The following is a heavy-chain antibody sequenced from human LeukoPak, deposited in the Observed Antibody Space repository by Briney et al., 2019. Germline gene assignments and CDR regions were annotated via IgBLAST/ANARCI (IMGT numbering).Heavy chain of an antibody. CDR1: GGSISTYY. D-gene: IGHD4-11*01. CDR3: AGSTTVTVNWFDP. V-gene: IGHV4-59*12. Sequence: SETLSLTCTVSGGSISTYYWSWIRQPPGKGLEWIGYIYYSGSTNYNPSLKSRVTISVDTSKNQFSLKLSSVTAADTAVYYCAGSTTVTVNWFDPWGQGTLVTVSS. J-gene: IGHJ5*02. CDR2: IYYSGST.